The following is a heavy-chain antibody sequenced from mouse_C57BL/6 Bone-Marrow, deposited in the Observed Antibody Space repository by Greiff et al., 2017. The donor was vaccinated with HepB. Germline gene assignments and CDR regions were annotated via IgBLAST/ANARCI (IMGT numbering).Heavy chain of an antibody. CDR1: GYTFTSYW. V-gene: IGHV1-64*01. J-gene: IGHJ3*01. D-gene: IGHD2-12*01. CDR3: ARRGLRRWFAY. Sequence: VQLQQPGAELVKPGASVKLSCKASGYTFTSYWMHWVKQRPGQGLEWIGMIRPNSGSTNYNEKFKSKATLTVDKSSSTAYMQLSSLTSEDSAVYYCARRGLRRWFAYWGQGTLVTVSA. CDR2: IRPNSGST.